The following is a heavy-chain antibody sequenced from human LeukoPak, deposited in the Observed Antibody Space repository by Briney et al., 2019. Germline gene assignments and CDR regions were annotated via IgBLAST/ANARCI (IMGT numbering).Heavy chain of an antibody. CDR3: TRFDLKAAASFDY. Sequence: PGGSLRLSCTASGFTFGDYAMSWFRQAPGPGMEWVGFIRSKAYGGTSEYAASVKGRFTISKHDSKSIAYLQMSSLKTEDTAAYYCTRFDLKAAASFDYWGQGTLVTVSS. V-gene: IGHV3-49*03. CDR1: GFTFGDYA. CDR2: IRSKAYGGTS. J-gene: IGHJ4*02. D-gene: IGHD6-13*01.